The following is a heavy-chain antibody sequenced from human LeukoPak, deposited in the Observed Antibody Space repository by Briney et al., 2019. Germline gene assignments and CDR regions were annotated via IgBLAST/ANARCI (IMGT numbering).Heavy chain of an antibody. V-gene: IGHV3-48*03. D-gene: IGHD6-19*01. Sequence: GGSLRLSCAAPGFTLSSYEMNWVRQAPGKGLEWVSHISGSGNGIHYADSVRGRFTISRDNAKNSLYLQMNSLRAEDTAVYFCARARSAVAGVGNFDYWGQGTLVTVSS. CDR3: ARARSAVAGVGNFDY. CDR2: ISGSGNGI. J-gene: IGHJ4*02. CDR1: GFTLSSYE.